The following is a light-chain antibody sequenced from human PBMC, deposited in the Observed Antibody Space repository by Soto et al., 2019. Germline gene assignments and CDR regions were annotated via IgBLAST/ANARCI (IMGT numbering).Light chain of an antibody. J-gene: IGKJ1*01. V-gene: IGKV1-6*01. CDR2: AAS. Sequence: IQMTQSPSSLSASVGDRVTITCRASQSISSYLNWYQQKPGKAPKLLIYAASSLQSGVSSRFSGSGSGTDFTLTISSLQPEDSATYYCLQDYNYLTWTFGQGTKVDIK. CDR1: QSISSY. CDR3: LQDYNYLTWT.